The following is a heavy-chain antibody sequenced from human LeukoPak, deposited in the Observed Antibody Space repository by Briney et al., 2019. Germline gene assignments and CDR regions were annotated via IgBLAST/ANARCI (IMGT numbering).Heavy chain of an antibody. CDR3: ARDWYYDSAGYFPY. D-gene: IGHD3-22*01. V-gene: IGHV3-33*01. J-gene: IGHJ4*02. CDR1: GFTFSRYA. Sequence: PGMSLRLSCAASGFTFSRYAMHWVRQAPGKGLEWVAFIRNDGSNQNYADSVKGRFTISRDNSKKMVYVQMNSLRVDDTAVYYCARDWYYDSAGYFPYWGLGTLVTVSS. CDR2: IRNDGSNQ.